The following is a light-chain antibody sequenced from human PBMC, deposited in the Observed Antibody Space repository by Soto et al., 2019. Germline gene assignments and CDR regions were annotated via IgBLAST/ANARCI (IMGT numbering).Light chain of an antibody. Sequence: DIQMTQSPSTLSASVGDRVTITCRASQSISSWLAWYQHKTGKAPKLLIYKASSLESGVPSRFSGSGSGTEFTLAISSLQDDDFATYYCQPYKSYSLTFGGGNKVEIK. J-gene: IGKJ4*01. CDR1: QSISSW. V-gene: IGKV1-5*03. CDR3: QPYKSYSLT. CDR2: KAS.